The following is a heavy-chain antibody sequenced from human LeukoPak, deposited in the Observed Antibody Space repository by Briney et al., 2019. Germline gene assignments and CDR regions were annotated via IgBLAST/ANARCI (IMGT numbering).Heavy chain of an antibody. D-gene: IGHD2-2*02. J-gene: IGHJ4*02. CDR1: GGSISSYY. V-gene: IGHV4-59*01. Sequence: SETLSLTCTVSGGSISSYYWSWIRQPPGKGLEWIGYIYYSGSTSYNPSLKSRVTISVDTSKNQFSLKLSSVTAADTAVYYCAREKLYINSFDCWGQGTLVTASS. CDR2: IYYSGST. CDR3: AREKLYINSFDC.